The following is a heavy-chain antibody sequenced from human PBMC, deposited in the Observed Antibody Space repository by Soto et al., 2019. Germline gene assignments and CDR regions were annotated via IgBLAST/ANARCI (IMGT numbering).Heavy chain of an antibody. V-gene: IGHV3-23*01. J-gene: IGHJ4*02. Sequence: EVQLLESGGGLVQPGGSLRLSCAASGFTFSSYAMSWVRQAPGKGLEWVSAISGSGGSTYYADSVKGRFTISRDNSKNTLYLQMNSRRAEDTAVYYCAKDRDRYCGGDCSFDYWGQGTLVTVSS. CDR2: ISGSGGST. CDR3: AKDRDRYCGGDCSFDY. CDR1: GFTFSSYA. D-gene: IGHD2-21*02.